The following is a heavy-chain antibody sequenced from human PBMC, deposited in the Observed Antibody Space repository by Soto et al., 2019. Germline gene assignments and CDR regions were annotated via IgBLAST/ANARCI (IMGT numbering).Heavy chain of an antibody. CDR1: GYTFTGYY. CDR2: INPNSGGT. D-gene: IGHD2-15*01. Sequence: QVQLVQSGAEVKKPGASVKVSCKASGYTFTGYYMHWGRQAPGQGPEWMGCINPNSGGTKYPQKFQGRVTMTRYTSITTVYMSLTGLKSDDPAVYYCARDLAKGGGSAGFDYWGQGTLVAVSS. CDR3: ARDLAKGGGSAGFDY. J-gene: IGHJ4*02. V-gene: IGHV1-2*02.